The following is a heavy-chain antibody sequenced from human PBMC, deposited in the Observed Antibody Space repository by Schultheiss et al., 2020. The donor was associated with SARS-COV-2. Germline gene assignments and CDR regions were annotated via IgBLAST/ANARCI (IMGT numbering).Heavy chain of an antibody. CDR1: GYTFTSYD. CDR3: ARDRIAAAEYYYYGMDV. CDR2: MNPNSGNT. D-gene: IGHD6-13*01. V-gene: IGHV1-8*03. Sequence: ASVKVSCKASGYTFTSYDINWVRQATGQGLEWMGWMNPNSGNTGYAQKFQGRVTITRNTSISTAYMELSSLRSEDTAVYYCARDRIAAAEYYYYGMDVWGQGTTVTVSS. J-gene: IGHJ6*02.